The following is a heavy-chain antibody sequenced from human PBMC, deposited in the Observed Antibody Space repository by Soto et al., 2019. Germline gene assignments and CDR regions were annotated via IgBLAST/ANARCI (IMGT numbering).Heavy chain of an antibody. CDR2: IYHGGNT. CDR1: GYSVTNDNW. CDR3: ASGGGGGNF. J-gene: IGHJ4*02. Sequence: QVQLQESGPGLVKPSGTLSLTCSVSGYSVTNDNWWSWLRQPPGRGLEWIAEIYHGGNTNYRPSLRSRVTTSMDKSNIQFSLNLVSVTAADTAVYFCASGGGGGNFWGQGILVTVSS. D-gene: IGHD3-10*01. V-gene: IGHV4-4*02.